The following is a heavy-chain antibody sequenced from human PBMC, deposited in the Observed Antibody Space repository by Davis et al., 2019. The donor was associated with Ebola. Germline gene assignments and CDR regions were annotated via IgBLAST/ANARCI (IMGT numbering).Heavy chain of an antibody. D-gene: IGHD1-26*01. V-gene: IGHV3-74*01. Sequence: HTGGSLRLSCAASGFTFSSYWMHWVRQAPGKGLLWVSRISPDGGRTGYADSVRGRFTISRDNSKNTLYLQMNGLRVEDTAIYYCAKDTSNIWFDIWGQGTNVTVSS. CDR1: GFTFSSYW. J-gene: IGHJ3*02. CDR3: AKDTSNIWFDI. CDR2: ISPDGGRT.